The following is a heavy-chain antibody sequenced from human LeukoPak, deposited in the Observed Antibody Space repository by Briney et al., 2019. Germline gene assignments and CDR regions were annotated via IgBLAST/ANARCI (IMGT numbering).Heavy chain of an antibody. CDR3: ASEVSLSTDC. D-gene: IGHD2-8*01. CDR2: IYYSGST. V-gene: IGHV4-39*01. CDR1: GGSISSSSYY. Sequence: PSETLSLTCTVSGGSISSSSYYWGWIRQPPGKGLEWIGSIYYSGSTYYNPSLKSRVTISVDTSKNQFSLKLSSVTAADTAVYYCASEVSLSTDCWGQGTLVTVSS. J-gene: IGHJ4*02.